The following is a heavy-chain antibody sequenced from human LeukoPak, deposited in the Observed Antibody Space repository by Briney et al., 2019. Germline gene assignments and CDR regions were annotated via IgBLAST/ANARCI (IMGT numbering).Heavy chain of an antibody. Sequence: SETLSLTCAVYGGSFSGYYWSWIRQPPGKGLEWIGEINHSGSTNYNPSLKSRVTISVDTSKNQFSLKLSSVTAADTAVYYCARGHNDYVWGSYRPNWFDPWGQGTLVTVSS. CDR1: GGSFSGYY. CDR2: INHSGST. J-gene: IGHJ5*02. CDR3: ARGHNDYVWGSYRPNWFDP. D-gene: IGHD3-16*02. V-gene: IGHV4-34*01.